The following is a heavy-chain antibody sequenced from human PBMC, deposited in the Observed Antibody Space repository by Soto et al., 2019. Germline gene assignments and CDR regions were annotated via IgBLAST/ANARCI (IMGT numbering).Heavy chain of an antibody. V-gene: IGHV5-51*01. Sequence: ISCKGSGYSFTSYWIGWVRQMPGKGLEWMGIIYPGDSDTRYSPSFQGQVTISADKSISTAYLQWSSLKASDTAMYYCARLTPEGLLVGVFDYWGQGTLVTVSS. CDR3: ARLTPEGLLVGVFDY. CDR2: IYPGDSDT. D-gene: IGHD2-8*02. CDR1: GYSFTSYW. J-gene: IGHJ4*02.